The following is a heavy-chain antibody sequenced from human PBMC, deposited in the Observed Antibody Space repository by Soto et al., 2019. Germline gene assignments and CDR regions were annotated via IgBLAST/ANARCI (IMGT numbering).Heavy chain of an antibody. CDR1: GFTFSSYS. CDR2: ISSSSSYI. CDR3: ASPPYYYASSCYYGDC. Sequence: GGSLRLSCAASGFTFSSYSMNWVRQAPGKGLEWVSSISSSSSYIYYADSVKGRFTISRDNAKNSLYLQMNSLRAEDTAVYYCASPPYYYASSCYYGDCWGQGTLVTVSS. V-gene: IGHV3-21*01. D-gene: IGHD3-22*01. J-gene: IGHJ4*02.